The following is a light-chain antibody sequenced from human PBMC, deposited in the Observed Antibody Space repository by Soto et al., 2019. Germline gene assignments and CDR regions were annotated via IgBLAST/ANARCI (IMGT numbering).Light chain of an antibody. V-gene: IGKV3-20*01. CDR1: QSVSNSF. J-gene: IGKJ5*01. CDR2: GAS. Sequence: EIVLTQSPGTLSLSPGERATLSCWASQSVSNSFLAWYQQKPGQAPRLLIYGASSRATAIPDRFSGSGSGTDFSLTISRVEPEDFAVYYCQQYDNSPFTFGQGTRLEI. CDR3: QQYDNSPFT.